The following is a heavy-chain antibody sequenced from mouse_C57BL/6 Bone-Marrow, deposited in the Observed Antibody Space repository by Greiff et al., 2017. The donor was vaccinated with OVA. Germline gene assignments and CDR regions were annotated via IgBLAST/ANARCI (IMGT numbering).Heavy chain of an antibody. J-gene: IGHJ4*01. CDR3: ARRGGYDDYAMDY. D-gene: IGHD2-2*01. CDR2: INPSSGYT. Sequence: QVQLQQSGAELARPGASVKMSCKASGYPFTSYTMHWVKQRPGQGLEWIGYINPSSGYTKYNQKFKDKATLTADKSASTAYMQLSSLTSEDSAVYYCARRGGYDDYAMDYWGQGTSVTVSS. V-gene: IGHV1-4*01. CDR1: GYPFTSYT.